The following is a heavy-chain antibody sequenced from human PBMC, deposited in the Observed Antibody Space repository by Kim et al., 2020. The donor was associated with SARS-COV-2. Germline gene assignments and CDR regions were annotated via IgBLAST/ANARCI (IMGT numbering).Heavy chain of an antibody. J-gene: IGHJ5*02. D-gene: IGHD6-13*01. Sequence: ASVKVSCKASGYTFTSYYMHWVRQAPGQGLEWMGIINPSGGSTSYAQKFQGRVTMTRDTSTSTVYMELSSLRSEDTAVYYCARDSEEAASTLFMREAAVFNWFDPWGQGTLVTVSS. V-gene: IGHV1-46*01. CDR3: ARDSEEAASTLFMREAAVFNWFDP. CDR1: GYTFTSYY. CDR2: INPSGGST.